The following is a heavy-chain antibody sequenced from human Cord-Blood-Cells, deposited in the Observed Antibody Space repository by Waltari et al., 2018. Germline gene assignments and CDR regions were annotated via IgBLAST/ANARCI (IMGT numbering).Heavy chain of an antibody. Sequence: EVQLLESGGGLVQPGGSLRLSCAASGFTFSSYAMSWVLQAPGKGLEWVSAISGSGGSTYYADSVKGRFTISRDNSKNTLYLQMNSLRAEDTAVYYCAIPGYCSGGSCYSEYFQHWGQGTLVTVSS. V-gene: IGHV3-23*01. CDR3: AIPGYCSGGSCYSEYFQH. CDR2: ISGSGGST. CDR1: GFTFSSYA. D-gene: IGHD2-15*01. J-gene: IGHJ1*01.